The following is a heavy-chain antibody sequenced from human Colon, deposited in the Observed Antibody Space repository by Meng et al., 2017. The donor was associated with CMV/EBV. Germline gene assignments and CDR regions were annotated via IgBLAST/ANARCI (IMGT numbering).Heavy chain of an antibody. CDR2: ISSSSDI. J-gene: IGHJ5*02. D-gene: IGHD3-22*01. CDR1: GFSFRSYG. Sequence: GESLKISCAASGFSFRSYGMSWIRQAPGRGLEWVSFISSSSDISYAYSVKGRFTILRDSAQNLLYLEMIGLRAEDTAVYYCARVRLPGAYHDSDGSPIKNWFDPWGQGTLVTVSS. CDR3: ARVRLPGAYHDSDGSPIKNWFDP. V-gene: IGHV3-21*06.